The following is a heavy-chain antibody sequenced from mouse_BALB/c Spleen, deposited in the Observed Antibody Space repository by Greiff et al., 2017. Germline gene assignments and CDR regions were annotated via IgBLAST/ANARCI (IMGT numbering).Heavy chain of an antibody. CDR2: ISSGGSYT. Sequence: EVQLVESGGDLVKPGGSLKLSCAASGFTFSSYGMSWVRQTPDKRLEWVATISSGGSYTYYPDSVKGRFTISRDNAKNTLYLQMSSLKSEDTAMYYCARQGGYGYDGDWFAYWGQGTLVTVSA. CDR3: ARQGGYGYDGDWFAY. J-gene: IGHJ3*01. CDR1: GFTFSSYG. V-gene: IGHV5-6*01. D-gene: IGHD2-2*01.